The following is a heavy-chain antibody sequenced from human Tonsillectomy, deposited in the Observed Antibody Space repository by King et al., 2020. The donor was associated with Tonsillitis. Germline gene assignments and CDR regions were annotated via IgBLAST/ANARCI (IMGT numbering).Heavy chain of an antibody. CDR1: GFTFSSYA. CDR3: AKSYYDSSGYYLGDDAYDI. V-gene: IGHV3-23*01. D-gene: IGHD3-22*01. Sequence: VQLLESGGGLVQPGGSLRLSCAASGFTFSSYAMTWVRQAPGKGLEWVSVISGSGHSTYYADSVKGRFTISRDNSRNTLYLQMNSPRAEDTAVYYCAKSYYDSSGYYLGDDAYDIWGQGTMDTVSS. J-gene: IGHJ3*02. CDR2: ISGSGHST.